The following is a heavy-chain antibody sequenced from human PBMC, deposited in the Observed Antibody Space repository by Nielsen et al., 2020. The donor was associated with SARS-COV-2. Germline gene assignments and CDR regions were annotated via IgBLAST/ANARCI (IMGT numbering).Heavy chain of an antibody. J-gene: IGHJ6*02. CDR1: GFTFSSYG. CDR2: IWYDGSNK. V-gene: IGHV3-33*01. D-gene: IGHD3-22*01. Sequence: GGSLRLSCAASGFTFSSYGMHWVRQAPGKGLEWVAVIWYDGSNKYYADSVKGRFTISRDNSKNTLYLQMNSLRAEDTAVYYCARDRYYYDSSGYYYPTYYYYGMDVWGQGTTVTVSS. CDR3: ARDRYYYDSSGYYYPTYYYYGMDV.